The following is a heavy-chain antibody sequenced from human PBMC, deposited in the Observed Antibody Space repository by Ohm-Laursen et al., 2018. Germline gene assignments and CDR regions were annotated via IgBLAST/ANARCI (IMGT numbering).Heavy chain of an antibody. D-gene: IGHD6-19*01. CDR1: GGSFSGYY. CDR2: INHSGST. V-gene: IGHV4-34*01. J-gene: IGHJ4*02. CDR3: ARLSGWHPFDY. Sequence: SETLSLTCAVYGGSFSGYYWSWIRQPPGKGLEWIGEINHSGSTNYNPSLKSRVTISVDTSKNQFSLKLSSVTAADTAVYYCARLSGWHPFDYWGQGTLVTVSS.